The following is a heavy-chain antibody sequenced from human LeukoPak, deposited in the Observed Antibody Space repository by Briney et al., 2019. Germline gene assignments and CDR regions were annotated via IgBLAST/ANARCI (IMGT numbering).Heavy chain of an antibody. D-gene: IGHD3-3*01. CDR2: INPNSGAT. CDR3: ARVRLYDDFDY. Sequence: ASVKVSCKASGYTFTGYYMHWVRQAPGQGLEWMGWINPNSGATNYAQKFQGRVTITRNTSISTAYMELSSLRSEDTAVYYCARVRLYDDFDYWGQGTLVTVSS. J-gene: IGHJ4*02. CDR1: GYTFTGYY. V-gene: IGHV1-2*02.